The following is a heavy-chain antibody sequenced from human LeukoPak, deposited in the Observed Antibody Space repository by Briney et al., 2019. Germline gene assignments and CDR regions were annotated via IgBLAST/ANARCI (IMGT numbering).Heavy chain of an antibody. CDR1: GGSISSYY. J-gene: IGHJ2*01. CDR3: ARLSSSWYQDWYFDL. D-gene: IGHD6-13*01. CDR2: IYYTGST. V-gene: IGHV4-59*08. Sequence: ASETLSLTCTVSGGSISSYYWSWIRQPPGKGLEWIGYIYYTGSTNHNPSLKSRVTISVDTSKNQFSLKLSSVTAADTAVYYCARLSSSWYQDWYFDLWGRGTLVTVSS.